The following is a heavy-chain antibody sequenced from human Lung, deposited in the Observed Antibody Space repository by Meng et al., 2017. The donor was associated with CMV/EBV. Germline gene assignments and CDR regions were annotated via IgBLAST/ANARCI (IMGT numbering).Heavy chain of an antibody. CDR1: TFTSYD. CDR3: AIMGRYCSGGSCLRYFDY. J-gene: IGHJ4*02. V-gene: IGHV1-8*01. Sequence: TFTSYDINWVRQAAGHGLEWMGWMNPNSGNTGFAQKFQGRVTITRNTSISTAYMEVRSLRFEDTAVYYCAIMGRYCSGGSCLRYFDYWGQGTLVTVSS. CDR2: MNPNSGNT. D-gene: IGHD2-15*01.